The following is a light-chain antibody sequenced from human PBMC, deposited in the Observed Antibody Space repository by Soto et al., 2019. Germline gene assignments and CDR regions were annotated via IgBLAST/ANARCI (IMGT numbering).Light chain of an antibody. CDR1: SSDVGAYNY. CDR3: TLYAGSNIWV. Sequence: QSVLTQPPSASGSPGQSVTISCNETSSDVGAYNYVSWYQQYPGKAPKLMIYEVTKRPSGVPDRFSGSKSGKTASLTVSGLQTEDEADYHCTLYAGSNIWVFGGGTKVTVL. V-gene: IGLV2-8*01. CDR2: EVT. J-gene: IGLJ3*02.